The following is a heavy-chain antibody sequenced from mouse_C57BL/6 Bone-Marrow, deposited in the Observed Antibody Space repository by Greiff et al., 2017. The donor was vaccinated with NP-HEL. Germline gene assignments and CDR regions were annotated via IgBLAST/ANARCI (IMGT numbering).Heavy chain of an antibody. V-gene: IGHV5-4*01. CDR2: ISDGGSYT. CDR3: ARDPNWDDYAMDY. CDR1: GFTFSSYA. J-gene: IGHJ4*01. Sequence: EVQLQQSGGGLVKPGGSLKLSCAASGFTFSSYAMSWVRQAPEQRLEWVATISDGGSYTYYPDNVKGRFTISRDNAKNNLYLQMSHLKSEDTAMYYCARDPNWDDYAMDYWGQGTSVTVSS. D-gene: IGHD4-1*02.